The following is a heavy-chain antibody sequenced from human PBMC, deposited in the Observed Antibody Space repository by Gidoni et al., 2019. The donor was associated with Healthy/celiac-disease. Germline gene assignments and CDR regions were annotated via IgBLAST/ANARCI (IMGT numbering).Heavy chain of an antibody. V-gene: IGHV4-38-2*02. CDR1: GYSISSGYY. J-gene: IGHJ3*02. D-gene: IGHD3-9*01. CDR2: IYHSGST. Sequence: QVQLQESGPGLVKPSETLSLTCTVSGYSISSGYYWGWIRQPPGKGLEWIGSIYHSGSTYYNPSLKRRVTISVDTSKNQFSLKLSSVTAADTAVYYCARALNVLRYFDWLGDAFDIWGQGTMVTVSS. CDR3: ARALNVLRYFDWLGDAFDI.